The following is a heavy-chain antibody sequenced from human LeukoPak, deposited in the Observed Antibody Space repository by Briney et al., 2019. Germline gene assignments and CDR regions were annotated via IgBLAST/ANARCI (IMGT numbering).Heavy chain of an antibody. CDR1: GFTFSSYW. V-gene: IGHV3-7*01. Sequence: GGSLSLSCAASGFTFSSYWMSWVRQAPGKGLEWVANIKQDGSEKYYVDSVKGRFTCSRDNSKNTLYLQMGSLRAEDMAVYYCARDDYSASGSYYGMDVWGQGTTVTVSS. CDR2: IKQDGSEK. J-gene: IGHJ6*02. D-gene: IGHD3-10*01. CDR3: ARDDYSASGSYYGMDV.